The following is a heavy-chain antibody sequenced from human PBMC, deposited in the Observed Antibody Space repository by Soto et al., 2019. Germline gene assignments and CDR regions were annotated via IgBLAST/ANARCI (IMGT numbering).Heavy chain of an antibody. Sequence: EVQLLESGGGLVQPGGSLRLSCAASGFTFSSYAMSWVRQAPGRGLEWVSANSGTGGSTYYADSVKGRFTISRDNSKNTLYLQMSSLRAEDTAVFYCAKAPFSGKPTVFDYWGQGTLVTVSS. CDR1: GFTFSSYA. CDR2: NSGTGGST. D-gene: IGHD4-17*01. V-gene: IGHV3-23*01. J-gene: IGHJ4*02. CDR3: AKAPFSGKPTVFDY.